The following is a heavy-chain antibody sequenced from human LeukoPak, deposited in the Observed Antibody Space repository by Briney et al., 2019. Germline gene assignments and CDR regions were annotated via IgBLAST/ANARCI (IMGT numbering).Heavy chain of an antibody. J-gene: IGHJ4*02. D-gene: IGHD3-22*01. CDR3: ARENYDSPGPFDY. CDR1: GFTFSSYA. V-gene: IGHV3-30-3*01. Sequence: GGSLRLSCAASGFTFSSYAMRWVRQAPGKGLEWVAVISYDGSNKYYADSVKGRFTISRDNSKNTLYLQMNSLRAEDTAVYYCARENYDSPGPFDYWGQGTLVTVSS. CDR2: ISYDGSNK.